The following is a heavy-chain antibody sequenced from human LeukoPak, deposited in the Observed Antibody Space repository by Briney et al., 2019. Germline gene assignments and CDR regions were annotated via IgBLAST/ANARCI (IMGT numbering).Heavy chain of an antibody. CDR1: GGSFSGYY. J-gene: IGHJ5*02. CDR3: ARNKGRYGSGRVHFDP. Sequence: SETLSLTCAVYGGSFSGYYWSWIRQPPGKGLEWIGEINHSGSTNYNPSLKSRVTISVDTSKNQLSLKLSSVTAADTAVYYCARNKGRYGSGRVHFDPWGQGTLVTVSS. CDR2: INHSGST. V-gene: IGHV4-34*01. D-gene: IGHD3-10*01.